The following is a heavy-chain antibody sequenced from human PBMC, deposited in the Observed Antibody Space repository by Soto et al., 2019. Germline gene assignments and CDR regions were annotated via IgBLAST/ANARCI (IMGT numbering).Heavy chain of an antibody. CDR3: ARGRPGGYCSSTSCYAGNDFDI. D-gene: IGHD2-2*01. CDR2: ISSSSSTI. Sequence: EVQLVESGGGLVQPGGSLRLSCAASGFTFSSYSMNWVRQAPGKGLEWVSYISSSSSTIYYADSVKGRFTISRDSAKNSLYLQMNSLRAEDTAVYYCARGRPGGYCSSTSCYAGNDFDIWGQGTMVTVSS. V-gene: IGHV3-48*01. J-gene: IGHJ3*02. CDR1: GFTFSSYS.